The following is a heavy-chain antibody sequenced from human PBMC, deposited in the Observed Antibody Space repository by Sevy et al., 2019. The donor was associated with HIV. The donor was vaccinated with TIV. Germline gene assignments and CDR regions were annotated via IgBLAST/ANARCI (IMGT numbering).Heavy chain of an antibody. CDR1: GFTFSSFG. J-gene: IGHJ4*01. Sequence: GGSLRLSCAASGFTFSSFGMHWVRQAPGKGLEWLAVIWFDGSNTYYAGSVRGRFTISRDIAKNPLHLQRNSLRAEDTAVYYCARDLEFYDHGDYGPAFMPDFWGHGTLVTVSS. CDR3: ARDLEFYDHGDYGPAFMPDF. CDR2: IWFDGSNT. D-gene: IGHD4-17*01. V-gene: IGHV3-33*01.